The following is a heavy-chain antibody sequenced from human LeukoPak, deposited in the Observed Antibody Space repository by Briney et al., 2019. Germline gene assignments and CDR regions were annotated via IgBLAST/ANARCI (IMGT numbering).Heavy chain of an antibody. J-gene: IGHJ6*03. CDR1: GGSISSYY. CDR3: ARGSLRNYYYYYMDV. CDR2: IYTSGST. D-gene: IGHD3-16*01. V-gene: IGHV4-4*07. Sequence: SETLSVTCTVSGGSISSYYWSWIRQPAGKGLEWIGRIYTSGSTNYNPSLKSRVTISVDKSKNQFSLKLSSVTAADTAVYYCARGSLRNYYYYYMDVWGKGTTVTVSS.